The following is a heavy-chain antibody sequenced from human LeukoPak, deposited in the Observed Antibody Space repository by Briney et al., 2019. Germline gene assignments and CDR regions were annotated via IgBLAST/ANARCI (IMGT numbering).Heavy chain of an antibody. J-gene: IGHJ4*02. CDR3: ASASDYGDYVGYFDY. D-gene: IGHD4-17*01. CDR1: GGSISSGGYY. CDR2: IYYSGST. V-gene: IGHV4-31*03. Sequence: SETLSLTCTVSGGSISSGGYYWSWIRQHPGKGLEWIGYIYYSGSTYYNPSLKSRVTISVDTSKNQFSLKLSSVTAADTAVYYCASASDYGDYVGYFDYWGQGTLVTVSS.